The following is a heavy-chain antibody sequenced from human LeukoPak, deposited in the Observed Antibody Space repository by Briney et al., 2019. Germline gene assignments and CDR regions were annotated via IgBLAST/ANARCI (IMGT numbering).Heavy chain of an antibody. Sequence: ASVKVSCKASGYTFTGHYIHWVRQAPGQGLEWMGWINPNSGGTNYAQKFQGRVTMTRDTSISTAYMELSRLTFDDTAVYYCGRKSASRKTSEFDYWGQGTLVTVSS. CDR1: GYTFTGHY. D-gene: IGHD2-2*01. CDR2: INPNSGGT. CDR3: GRKSASRKTSEFDY. J-gene: IGHJ4*02. V-gene: IGHV1-2*02.